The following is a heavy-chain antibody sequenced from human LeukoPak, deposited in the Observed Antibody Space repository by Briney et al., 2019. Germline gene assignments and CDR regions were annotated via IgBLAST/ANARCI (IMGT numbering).Heavy chain of an antibody. CDR3: ARVSRSPGD. V-gene: IGHV1-2*05. CDR2: INPNGGAT. Sequence: ASVKLSCEASGYTFTAYYMHWVRQAPGQGLEWMGGINPNGGATNYAQKYQGSITMTKDSSINTSHKELSMRASDAAVYYYGARVSRSPGDGGEGTLVTVS. D-gene: IGHD1-26*01. J-gene: IGHJ4*02. CDR1: GYTFTAYY.